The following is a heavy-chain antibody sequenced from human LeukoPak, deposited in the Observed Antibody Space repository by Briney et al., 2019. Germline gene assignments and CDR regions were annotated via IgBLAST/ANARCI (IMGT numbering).Heavy chain of an antibody. CDR1: GFTFSSYA. J-gene: IGHJ4*02. CDR2: ISDSGDYT. Sequence: GGSLRLSCAGSGFTFSSYAMSWVRQAPGRRLEWVSVISDSGDYTSYADSVRGRFTISRDNSRNTLYLQMISLRPEDTAVYYCAKDTSIGKYCTNGVCSPFDYWGQGTLVTVSS. V-gene: IGHV3-23*01. D-gene: IGHD2-8*01. CDR3: AKDTSIGKYCTNGVCSPFDY.